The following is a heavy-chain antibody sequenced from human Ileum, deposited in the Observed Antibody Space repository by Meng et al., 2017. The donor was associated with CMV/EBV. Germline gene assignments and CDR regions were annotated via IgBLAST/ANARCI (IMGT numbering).Heavy chain of an antibody. J-gene: IGHJ4*02. D-gene: IGHD6-13*01. Sequence: GESLKISCVASGFTVSSNYMSWVRQAPGKGLEWVSIIYSDGTTYYADSVKGRFTISRDKSKNTLDLQMNSLRAEDMAVYYCAYSSSGAHFDYWGQGTLVTVSS. CDR2: IYSDGTT. V-gene: IGHV3-53*01. CDR3: AYSSSGAHFDY. CDR1: GFTVSSNY.